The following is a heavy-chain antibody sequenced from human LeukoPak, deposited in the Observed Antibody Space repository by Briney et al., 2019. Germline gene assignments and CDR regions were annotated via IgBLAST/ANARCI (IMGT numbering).Heavy chain of an antibody. CDR2: INTNTGNP. J-gene: IGHJ4*02. V-gene: IGHV7-4-1*02. Sequence: ASVKVSCKASGYTFTSDAMNWVRQARGQGLEWMGWINTNTGNPTYAQGFTGRFVFSLDTSVSTAYLQISSLKAEDTAVYYCARGKIWFGEPRPVDYWGQGTLVTVSS. CDR3: ARGKIWFGEPRPVDY. D-gene: IGHD3-10*01. CDR1: GYTFTSDA.